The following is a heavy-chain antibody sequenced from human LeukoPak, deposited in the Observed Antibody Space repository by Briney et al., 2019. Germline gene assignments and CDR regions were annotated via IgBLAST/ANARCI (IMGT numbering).Heavy chain of an antibody. CDR1: GFTFSSYG. Sequence: GGSLRLSCAASGFTFSSYGMHWVRQAPGKGLEWVALIWYDGNNKYYADSVKGRFTISRDDAKNTLYLQVNSLRAEDTAVYFCARGGSDTAMAHDYWGQGTLVTVSS. CDR3: ARGGSDTAMAHDY. CDR2: IWYDGNNK. V-gene: IGHV3-33*01. D-gene: IGHD5-18*01. J-gene: IGHJ4*02.